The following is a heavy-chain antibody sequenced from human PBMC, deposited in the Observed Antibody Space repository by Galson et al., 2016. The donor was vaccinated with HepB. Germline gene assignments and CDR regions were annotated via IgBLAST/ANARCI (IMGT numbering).Heavy chain of an antibody. D-gene: IGHD2-15*01. CDR2: ISTTSGTI. J-gene: IGHJ2*01. V-gene: IGHV3-48*04. Sequence: SLRLSCAASGFTFNTYSMTWVRQAPGKGLEWVSFISTTSGTIFYADSVTGRFTISRDNAKNSLYLQMNSLRAEDTAVYYCARVSADDCRGGRCYTSWYFDLWGRGTMVTVSS. CDR3: ARVSADDCRGGRCYTSWYFDL. CDR1: GFTFNTYS.